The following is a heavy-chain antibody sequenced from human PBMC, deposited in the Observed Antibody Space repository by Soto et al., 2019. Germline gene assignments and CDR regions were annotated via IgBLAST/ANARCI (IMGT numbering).Heavy chain of an antibody. CDR3: ARHGASIAARPEMNWFDP. D-gene: IGHD6-6*01. J-gene: IGHJ5*02. Sequence: SETLSLTCTVSGGSISSYYWSWIRQPPGKGLEWIGYIYYSGSTNYNPSLKSRVTISVDTSKNQFSLKLSSVTAADTAVYYCARHGASIAARPEMNWFDPWGQGTLVTVSS. CDR1: GGSISSYY. CDR2: IYYSGST. V-gene: IGHV4-59*08.